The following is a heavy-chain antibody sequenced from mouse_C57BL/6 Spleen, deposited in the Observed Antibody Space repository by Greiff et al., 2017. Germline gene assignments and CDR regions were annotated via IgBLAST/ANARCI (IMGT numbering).Heavy chain of an antibody. V-gene: IGHV1-50*01. CDR1: GYTFTSYW. CDR2: IDPSDSYT. D-gene: IGHD2-3*01. J-gene: IGHJ3*01. Sequence: QVQLQPPGAELVKPGASVKLSCKASGYTFTSYWMRWVKQRPGQGLEWIGEIDPSDSYTNYNQKFKGKATLTVDTSSSTAYMQLSSLTSEDSAVYYCARGLLQFAYWGQGTLVTVSA. CDR3: ARGLLQFAY.